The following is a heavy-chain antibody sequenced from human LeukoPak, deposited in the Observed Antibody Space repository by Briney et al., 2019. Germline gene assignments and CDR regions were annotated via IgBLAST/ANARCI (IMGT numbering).Heavy chain of an antibody. CDR2: IDGSSSRT. V-gene: IGHV3-11*03. D-gene: IGHD4-11*01. Sequence: GGSLRLSCAASGFIFSDYYMSWMRQAPGKGLEWLSYIDGSSSRTNYADSVKGRFTISRDNIKNSLYLQMNSLRADDTAVHLCARRGTDYCTPSSCHPNWFAPWGQGTQVTVSS. CDR1: GFIFSDYY. J-gene: IGHJ5*02. CDR3: ARRGTDYCTPSSCHPNWFAP.